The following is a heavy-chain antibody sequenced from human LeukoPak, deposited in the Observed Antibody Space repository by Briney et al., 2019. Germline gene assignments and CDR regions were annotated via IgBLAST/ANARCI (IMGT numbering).Heavy chain of an antibody. CDR1: GFPFSSYG. D-gene: IGHD1-26*01. CDR3: TTPVG. V-gene: IGHV3-30*02. J-gene: IGHJ4*02. Sequence: GSLSLSCAASGFPFSSYGMHWVRQAPGKRLEWVAFIRYDGSNKYYADSVKGRFTISRDNSKNTLYLQMNSLRAEDTAVYYCTTPVGWGQGTLVTVSS. CDR2: IRYDGSNK.